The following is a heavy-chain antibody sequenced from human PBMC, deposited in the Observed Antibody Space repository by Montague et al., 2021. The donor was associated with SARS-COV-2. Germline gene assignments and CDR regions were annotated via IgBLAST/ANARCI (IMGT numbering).Heavy chain of an antibody. CDR1: GFTFSSAW. J-gene: IGHJ5*02. V-gene: IGHV3-15*01. CDR2: IKSKAVGGAI. D-gene: IGHD5-24*01. Sequence: SLRLSCAASGFTFSSAWMTLVRQSPGKGLEWVGRIKSKAVGGAIQYATSVKGTFTISRDDSEHTLYLQMDSLTTEDTAVYYCTADFSDTAEQMAQADLWGQGTLVTVSS. CDR3: TADFSDTAEQMAQADL.